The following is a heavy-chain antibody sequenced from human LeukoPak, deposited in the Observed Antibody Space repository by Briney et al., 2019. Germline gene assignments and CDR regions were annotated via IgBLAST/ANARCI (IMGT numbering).Heavy chain of an antibody. D-gene: IGHD2-15*01. Sequence: ASVKVSCKVSGYTLTELSMHWVRQAPGKGLEWMGGFDPEDGEAIYAQEFQGRVTMTEDTSTDTAYMELSSLRSEDTAVYYCATGVGYCSGGSCYGRGNWFDPWGQGTLVTVSS. CDR1: GYTLTELS. V-gene: IGHV1-24*01. CDR3: ATGVGYCSGGSCYGRGNWFDP. J-gene: IGHJ5*02. CDR2: FDPEDGEA.